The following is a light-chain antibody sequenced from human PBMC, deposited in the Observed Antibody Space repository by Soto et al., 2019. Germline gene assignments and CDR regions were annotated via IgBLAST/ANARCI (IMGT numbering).Light chain of an antibody. V-gene: IGKV2-28*01. CDR1: QNLLHSNGYNY. CDR2: LGS. CDR3: MQALQTPWK. J-gene: IGKJ1*01. Sequence: DIVMTQSPLSLPVTPGEPASISCRSSQNLLHSNGYNYLDWYLQKPGQSPQLLIYLGSNRASGVPDRFSASGSGTDFTLKIRRVEAEDVGVYYCMQALQTPWKFGQGTKV.